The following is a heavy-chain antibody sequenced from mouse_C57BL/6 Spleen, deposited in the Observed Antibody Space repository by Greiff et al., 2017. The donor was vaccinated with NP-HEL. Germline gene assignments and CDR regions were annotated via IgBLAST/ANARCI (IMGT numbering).Heavy chain of an antibody. D-gene: IGHD2-3*01. J-gene: IGHJ4*01. Sequence: QVQLQQPGAELVKPGASVKLSCKASGYTFTSYWMQWVKQRPGQGLEWIGEIDPSDSYTNYNQKFKGKATLTVDTSSSTAYMQLSSLTSEDSAVYYCASGNDGYYPYAMDYWGQGTSVTVSS. V-gene: IGHV1-50*01. CDR1: GYTFTSYW. CDR3: ASGNDGYYPYAMDY. CDR2: IDPSDSYT.